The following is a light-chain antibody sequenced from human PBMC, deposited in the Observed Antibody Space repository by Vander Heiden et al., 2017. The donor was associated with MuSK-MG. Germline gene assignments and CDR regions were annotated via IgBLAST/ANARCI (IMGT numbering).Light chain of an antibody. V-gene: IGKV1-5*03. CDR1: QSISSW. J-gene: IGKJ1*01. Sequence: DIQMIQSPSTMSASVGDRVTITCRASQSISSWLARYQQKPGKAPKLLIYKASSLESGVPSRFSCSGSLTEFTLTISSLQPDDFATYYCQQYNSYASFGQGTKVEIK. CDR2: KAS. CDR3: QQYNSYAS.